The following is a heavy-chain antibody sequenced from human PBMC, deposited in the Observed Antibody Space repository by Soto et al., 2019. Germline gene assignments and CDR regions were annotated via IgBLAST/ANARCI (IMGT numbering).Heavy chain of an antibody. D-gene: IGHD3-16*01. CDR1: GYSFTRYS. CDR3: GRDSKWDDSSVGMDV. Sequence: QAQLVQSGAEVKKPGASVKVSCKASGYSFTRYSIHWVRQAPGQSLEWMGWTNAGNGNTKYSQKFQGRVTITRDTSACTAYMELSSLRSEDTSVYYCGRDSKWDDSSVGMDVWGQGTKVTVSS. V-gene: IGHV1-3*01. J-gene: IGHJ6*02. CDR2: TNAGNGNT.